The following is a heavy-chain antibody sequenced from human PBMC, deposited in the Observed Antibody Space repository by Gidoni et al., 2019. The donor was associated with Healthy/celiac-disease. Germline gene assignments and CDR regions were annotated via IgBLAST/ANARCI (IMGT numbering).Heavy chain of an antibody. CDR1: GLTCSSYS. Sequence: EVQLVESGGGLVQPGGSLRLSCAASGLTCSSYSMTWVRQAPGKGVEWVSYISSSSSTIYYADSVKGRFTISRDNAKNSLYLQMNSLRDEDTAVYYCAREASGGSGSYYLIKYYYYGMDVWGQGTTVTVSS. V-gene: IGHV3-48*02. CDR2: ISSSSSTI. J-gene: IGHJ6*02. D-gene: IGHD3-10*01. CDR3: AREASGGSGSYYLIKYYYYGMDV.